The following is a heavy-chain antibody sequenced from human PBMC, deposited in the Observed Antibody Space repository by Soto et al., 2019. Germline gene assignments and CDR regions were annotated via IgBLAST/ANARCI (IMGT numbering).Heavy chain of an antibody. CDR2: IYTSGST. J-gene: IGHJ6*02. Sequence: SETLSLTCTVSGGSISSYYWSWIRQPAGKGLEWIGRIYTSGSTNYNPSLKSRVTMSVDTSKNQFSLKLSSVTAADTAVYYCARGLAAPNYYYGMDVWGQGTTVTVSS. D-gene: IGHD6-6*01. CDR1: GGSISSYY. CDR3: ARGLAAPNYYYGMDV. V-gene: IGHV4-4*07.